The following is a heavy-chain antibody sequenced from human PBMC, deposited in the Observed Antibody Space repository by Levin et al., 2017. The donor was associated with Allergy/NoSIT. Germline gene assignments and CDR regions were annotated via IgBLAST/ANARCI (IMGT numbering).Heavy chain of an antibody. Sequence: ASVKVSCKASGYTFTGYYMHWVRQAPGQGLEWMGWINPNSGGTNYAQKFQGRVTMTRDTSISTAYMELSRLGSDDTAVYYCARRLINEIAVAATGWFDPWGQGTLVTVSS. V-gene: IGHV1-2*02. D-gene: IGHD6-19*01. CDR3: ARRLINEIAVAATGWFDP. CDR2: INPNSGGT. CDR1: GYTFTGYY. J-gene: IGHJ5*02.